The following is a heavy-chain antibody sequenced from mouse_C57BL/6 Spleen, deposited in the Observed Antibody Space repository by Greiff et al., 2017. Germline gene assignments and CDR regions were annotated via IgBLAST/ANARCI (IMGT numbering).Heavy chain of an antibody. CDR3: ARAAAQAPLFDY. J-gene: IGHJ2*01. Sequence: VQLQQSGPVLVKPGASVKMSCKASGYTFTDYSMNWVKQSHGKSLEWIGVINPYNGGTSYNQKFKGKATLTVDKSSSTAYMELNSLTSEDSAVYYCARAAAQAPLFDYWGQGTTLTVSS. V-gene: IGHV1-19*01. CDR2: INPYNGGT. D-gene: IGHD3-2*02. CDR1: GYTFTDYS.